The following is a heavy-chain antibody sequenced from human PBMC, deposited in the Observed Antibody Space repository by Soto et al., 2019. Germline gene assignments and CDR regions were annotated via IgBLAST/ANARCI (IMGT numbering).Heavy chain of an antibody. V-gene: IGHV1-69*06. Sequence: QVQLVQSGAEVKKPGSSVKVSCKASGGTFSSYAISWVRQAPGQGLEWMGGIIPIFGTANYAQKFQGRVTITADKSTSTAYLELSSLRSEDTAVYYCARDIELERHNYYYYYGMDVWGQGPTVTVSS. CDR1: GGTFSSYA. CDR2: IIPIFGTA. D-gene: IGHD1-1*01. CDR3: ARDIELERHNYYYYYGMDV. J-gene: IGHJ6*02.